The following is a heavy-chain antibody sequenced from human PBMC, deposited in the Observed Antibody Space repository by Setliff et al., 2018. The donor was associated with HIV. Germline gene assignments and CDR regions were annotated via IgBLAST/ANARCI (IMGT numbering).Heavy chain of an antibody. V-gene: IGHV3-23*01. J-gene: IGHJ4*02. D-gene: IGHD3-3*01. CDR2: ISGSGGST. CDR1: GFTFSSYA. CDR3: AKANGVAVFFDY. Sequence: QASETLRLSCAASGFTFSSYALSWVRQAPGKGLEWVSAISGSGGSTYYADSMKGRFTISRDNSKNTLYLQMNSLRAEDTAVYYCAKANGVAVFFDYWGQGTLVTVSS.